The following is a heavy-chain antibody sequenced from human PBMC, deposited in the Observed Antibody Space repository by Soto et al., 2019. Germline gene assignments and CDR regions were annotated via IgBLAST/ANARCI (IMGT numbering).Heavy chain of an antibody. CDR2: IIPILGIA. D-gene: IGHD3-22*01. Sequence: QVQLVQSGAEVKKPGSSVKVSCEASGGTFSSYTISCVRQAPGQWLEWMGRIIPILGIANYAHKFQGRFTITAYKSTITSYMELSSLRSEYTAVYYSSRGPYGSSGYPRVSPDYWGQGTLVTVSS. V-gene: IGHV1-69*02. CDR1: GGTFSSYT. J-gene: IGHJ4*02. CDR3: SRGPYGSSGYPRVSPDY.